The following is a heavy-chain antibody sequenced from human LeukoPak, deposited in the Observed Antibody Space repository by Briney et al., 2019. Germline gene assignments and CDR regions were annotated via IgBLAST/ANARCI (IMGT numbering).Heavy chain of an antibody. CDR1: GYTFTSYD. CDR3: ARGIFTYYYDSSGYSYYYYYMDV. V-gene: IGHV1-8*01. CDR2: MNPHGGNK. D-gene: IGHD3-22*01. J-gene: IGHJ6*03. Sequence: ASVRVSCTASGYTFTSYDINWVRQATGQGLEWMGGMNPHGGNKGNAEKFQRRVTMTRNTSISTAYMELSSLRSEDTAVYYGARGIFTYYYDSSGYSYYYYYMDVWGKGTTVTVSS.